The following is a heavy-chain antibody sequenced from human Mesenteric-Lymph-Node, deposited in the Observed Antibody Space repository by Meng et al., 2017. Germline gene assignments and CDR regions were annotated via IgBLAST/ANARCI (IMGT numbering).Heavy chain of an antibody. D-gene: IGHD2-15*01. CDR1: GFTFSDYY. Sequence: GGSLRLSCAASGFTFSDYYLTWIRQAPGKGLEWVSYLSSSGSTIYYADSVKGRFTISRDNAKNTVYLQMNSLRAEDTAVYYCARVSDSLGADVWGQGTTVTVSS. CDR3: ARVSDSLGADV. V-gene: IGHV3-11*04. CDR2: LSSSGSTI. J-gene: IGHJ6*02.